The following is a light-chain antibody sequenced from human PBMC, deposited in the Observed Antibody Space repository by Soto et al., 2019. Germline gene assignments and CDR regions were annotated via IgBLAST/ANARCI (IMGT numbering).Light chain of an antibody. Sequence: DIQMTQSPSSLSASVGDRVTITCRASQSISSYLNWYQQKPGKAPKLLIYAASSLQSGVPSRFSGSGSGTDFTLTITSLHPEDFATYDYQDICSTLETFGQGTEVDIK. CDR2: AAS. CDR3: QDICSTLET. V-gene: IGKV1-39*01. CDR1: QSISSY. J-gene: IGKJ1*01.